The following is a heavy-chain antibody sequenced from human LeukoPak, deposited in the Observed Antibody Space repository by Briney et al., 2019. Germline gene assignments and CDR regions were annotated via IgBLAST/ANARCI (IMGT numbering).Heavy chain of an antibody. V-gene: IGHV3-30*02. CDR1: GFPFSSYG. J-gene: IGHJ4*02. CDR3: AKSPGGRLLLFDY. Sequence: GGSLRLSCAASGFPFSSYGMYWVRQTPEKGLEWVAYLRKDATYSNYADSVRGRFTISRDNSKNTLDLQMNSLRIEDTAVYYCAKSPGGRLLLFDYWGQGTLVTVSS. D-gene: IGHD3-22*01. CDR2: LRKDATYS.